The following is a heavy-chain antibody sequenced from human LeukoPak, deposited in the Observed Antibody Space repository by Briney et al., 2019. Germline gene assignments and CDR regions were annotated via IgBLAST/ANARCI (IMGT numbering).Heavy chain of an antibody. J-gene: IGHJ4*02. CDR1: GFTFSSYA. V-gene: IGHV3-30-3*01. CDR3: ARDPHCYDSRGYYPYYFDY. CDR2: ISYDGSNK. Sequence: GRSLRLSCAASGFTFSSYAMHWVRQAPGKGLEWVAVISYDGSNKYYADSVKGRFTISRDNSKNTLYLQMNSLRAEDTAVYYCARDPHCYDSRGYYPYYFDYWGQGTLVTVSS. D-gene: IGHD3-22*01.